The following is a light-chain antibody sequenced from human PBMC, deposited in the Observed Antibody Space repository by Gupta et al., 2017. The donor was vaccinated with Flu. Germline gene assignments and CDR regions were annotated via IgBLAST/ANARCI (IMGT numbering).Light chain of an antibody. V-gene: IGLV2-14*01. Sequence: QSALTQPASASGSPGQSITISCSGTSSDIGDNNYVSWYQRHPGRAPKLLIYEVSYRPSGVSSRFSGSKSGSTASLTISGLQPEDESDYYCSSYTTSTILVFGGGTKLTVL. CDR1: SSDIGDNNY. CDR3: SSYTTSTILV. J-gene: IGLJ2*01. CDR2: EVS.